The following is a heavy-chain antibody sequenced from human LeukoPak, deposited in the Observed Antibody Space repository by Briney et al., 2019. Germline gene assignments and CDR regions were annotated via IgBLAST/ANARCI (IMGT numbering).Heavy chain of an antibody. J-gene: IGHJ6*03. V-gene: IGHV4-39*01. CDR1: GGSISSSSYY. D-gene: IGHD2-15*01. CDR2: IYYSGST. CDR3: AGHGSFYDPKYYYMDV. Sequence: PSETLSLTCTVSGGSISSSSYYWGWIRQPPGKGLEWIGSIYYSGSTYYNPSLKSRVAISVDTSKNQFSLKLNSVTAADTAVYYCAGHGSFYDPKYYYMDVWGKGTTVTVSS.